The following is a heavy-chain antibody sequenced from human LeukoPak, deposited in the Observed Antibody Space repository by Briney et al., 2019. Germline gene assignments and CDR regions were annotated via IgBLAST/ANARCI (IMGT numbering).Heavy chain of an antibody. Sequence: SETLSLTCTVSGGSISSYYWSWIRQPPGKGLEWIGYIYYSGSTNYNPSLKSRVTIPVDTSKNQFSLKLSSVTAADTAVYYCARTGGYYDSSGPNDYWGQGTLVTVSS. V-gene: IGHV4-59*01. J-gene: IGHJ4*02. CDR2: IYYSGST. CDR3: ARTGGYYDSSGPNDY. D-gene: IGHD3-22*01. CDR1: GGSISSYY.